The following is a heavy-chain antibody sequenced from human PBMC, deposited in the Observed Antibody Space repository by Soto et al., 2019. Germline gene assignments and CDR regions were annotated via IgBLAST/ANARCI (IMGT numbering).Heavy chain of an antibody. J-gene: IGHJ4*02. Sequence: SETLSLTCTVSGGSISSYYWSWIRQPPGKGLEWIGYIYYSGSTNYNPSLKSRVTISVDTSKNQFSLKLSSVTAADTAVYYCARRVGSGWPFGYWGQGTLVTVSS. D-gene: IGHD6-19*01. CDR3: ARRVGSGWPFGY. V-gene: IGHV4-59*08. CDR2: IYYSGST. CDR1: GGSISSYY.